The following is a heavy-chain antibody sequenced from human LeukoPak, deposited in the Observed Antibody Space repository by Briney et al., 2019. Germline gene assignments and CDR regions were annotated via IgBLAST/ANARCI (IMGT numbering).Heavy chain of an antibody. J-gene: IGHJ4*02. CDR1: GYTFTNYG. V-gene: IGHV1-18*01. Sequence: ASVKVSCKASGYTFTNYGISWVRQAPGQGLGCMGWISAYSGNTNYAQNFQGRVTMTTDTSTSTAYMELRNLRSDDTAVYYCARDMIEAAGAIDYWGQGTLVTVSS. CDR2: ISAYSGNT. CDR3: ARDMIEAAGAIDY. D-gene: IGHD6-13*01.